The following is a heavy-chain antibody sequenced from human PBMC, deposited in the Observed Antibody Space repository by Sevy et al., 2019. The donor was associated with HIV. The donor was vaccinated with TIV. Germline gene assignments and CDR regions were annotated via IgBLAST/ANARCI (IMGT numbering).Heavy chain of an antibody. Sequence: GGSLRLSCAASGFTFSSYSMNWVRQAPGKGLEWVSSISSSSSYIYYADSVKGRFTISRDNAKNSLYLRMNSLRAEDTAVYYCARDHCSGGSCLSYYYYYGMDVWGQGTTVTVSS. D-gene: IGHD2-15*01. CDR2: ISSSSSYI. CDR3: ARDHCSGGSCLSYYYYYGMDV. J-gene: IGHJ6*02. CDR1: GFTFSSYS. V-gene: IGHV3-21*01.